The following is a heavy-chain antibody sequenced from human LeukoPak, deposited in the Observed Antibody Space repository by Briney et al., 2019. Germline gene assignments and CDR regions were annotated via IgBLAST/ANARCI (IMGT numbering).Heavy chain of an antibody. D-gene: IGHD3-22*01. J-gene: IGHJ5*02. CDR1: GGSISSYY. CDR3: ARAKGSPITMIVVAPSSARYNWFDP. CDR2: IYYSGST. Sequence: PSETLSLICTVSGGSISSYYWGWIRQPPGKGLEGIGSIYYSGSTYYNPSLKSRVTISVDTSKNQFSLKLSSVTAADTAVYYFARAKGSPITMIVVAPSSARYNWFDPWGQGTLVTVSS. V-gene: IGHV4-39*07.